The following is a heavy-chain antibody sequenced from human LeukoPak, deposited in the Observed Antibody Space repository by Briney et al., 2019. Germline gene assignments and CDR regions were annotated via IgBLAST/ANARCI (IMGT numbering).Heavy chain of an antibody. CDR1: GGTFSSYA. Sequence: SVKVSCKASGGTFSSYAISWVRQAPGQGLEWMGGIIPIFGTANYAQKFQGRVTITADESTSTAYMELSSLRSEDTAVYYCASGAAAGTGGWTYYYYYYMDVWGKGTTVTVSS. CDR2: IIPIFGTA. V-gene: IGHV1-69*01. CDR3: ASGAAAGTGGWTYYYYYYMDV. J-gene: IGHJ6*03. D-gene: IGHD6-13*01.